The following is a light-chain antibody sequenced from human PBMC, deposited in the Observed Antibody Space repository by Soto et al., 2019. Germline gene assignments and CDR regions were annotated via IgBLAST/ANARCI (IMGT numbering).Light chain of an antibody. V-gene: IGKV1-39*01. Sequence: DIQMTQSPSSLSASVGDRVTIPCRASQNIRNYLNWYQQKPGKAPKLLIFKASNLQSELPSRFSGSGSGTDFNVTISSLKPEDFATYYCQQSHSTPYTFGPGTKVDI. CDR2: KAS. J-gene: IGKJ2*01. CDR3: QQSHSTPYT. CDR1: QNIRNY.